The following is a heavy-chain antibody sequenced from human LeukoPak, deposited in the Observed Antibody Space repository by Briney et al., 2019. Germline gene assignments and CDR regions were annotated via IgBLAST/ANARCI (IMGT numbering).Heavy chain of an antibody. V-gene: IGHV3-30*02. D-gene: IGHD4-17*01. CDR2: IPYHGSNK. Sequence: GGSLRLSCAASGFTFSSYGMHWVRQAPGKGREWVAFIPYHGSNKYYADSVRGRLTISRDNSKNTLYLEMNSLRAEDTSVYYCAKDPSYYGDMYYFDYWGQGTLVTVSS. CDR1: GFTFSSYG. CDR3: AKDPSYYGDMYYFDY. J-gene: IGHJ4*02.